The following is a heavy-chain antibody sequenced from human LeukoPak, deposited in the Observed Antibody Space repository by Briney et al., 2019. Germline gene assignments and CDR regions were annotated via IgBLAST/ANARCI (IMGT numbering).Heavy chain of an antibody. V-gene: IGHV1-69*13. CDR3: ARYCSSTSCYTGTAFDY. CDR1: GGTFSSYA. D-gene: IGHD2-2*02. CDR2: IIPIFGTA. J-gene: IGHJ4*02. Sequence: SVKVSCKASGGTFSSYAISWLRQAPGQGLEWMGGIIPIFGTANYAQKFQGRVTITADESTSTAYMELSSLRSEDTAVYYCARYCSSTSCYTGTAFDYWGQGTLVTVSS.